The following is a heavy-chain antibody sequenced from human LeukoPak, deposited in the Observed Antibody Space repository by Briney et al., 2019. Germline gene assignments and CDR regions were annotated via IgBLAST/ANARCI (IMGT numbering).Heavy chain of an antibody. D-gene: IGHD3-3*01. V-gene: IGHV3-20*04. CDR2: INWNGGST. CDR1: GFTFNDYG. J-gene: IGHJ3*02. CDR3: ARDSVEWSDAFDI. Sequence: GGSLRLSCAASGFTFNDYGMSWVRRAPGKGLEWVSGINWNGGSTGYADSVKGRFTISRDNAKNSLYLQMNSLRAEDTALYYCARDSVEWSDAFDIWGQGTMVTVSS.